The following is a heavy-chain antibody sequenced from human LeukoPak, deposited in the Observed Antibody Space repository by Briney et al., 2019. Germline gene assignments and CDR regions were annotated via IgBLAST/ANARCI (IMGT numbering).Heavy chain of an antibody. Sequence: GGSLRLSCAASGFTFSSYGMHWVRQAPGKGLEWVSSVSSTGGTTYYADSVKGRFTISRDNSKNMLYLQMNSLRAEDTAVYYCAKGSNWNYLYYFDYWGQGTLVTVSS. D-gene: IGHD1-7*01. CDR1: GFTFSSYG. J-gene: IGHJ4*02. CDR2: VSSTGGTT. CDR3: AKGSNWNYLYYFDY. V-gene: IGHV3-23*01.